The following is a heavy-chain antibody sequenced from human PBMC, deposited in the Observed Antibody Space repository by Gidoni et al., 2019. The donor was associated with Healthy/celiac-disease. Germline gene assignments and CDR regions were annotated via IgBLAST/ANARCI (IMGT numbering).Heavy chain of an antibody. CDR1: GFTFSSYC. J-gene: IGHJ4*02. CDR3: AKDLDTMIVVVNYYFDY. CDR2: ISYDGSNK. V-gene: IGHV3-30*18. Sequence: QVQLVESGGGVVQPGRSLSLSCSASGFTFSSYCMHWVSQAPAKGLEWVAVISYDGSNKYYADSVKGRFTIYRDNSKNTLYLQMNSLRAEDTAVYYCAKDLDTMIVVVNYYFDYWGQGTLVTVSS. D-gene: IGHD3-22*01.